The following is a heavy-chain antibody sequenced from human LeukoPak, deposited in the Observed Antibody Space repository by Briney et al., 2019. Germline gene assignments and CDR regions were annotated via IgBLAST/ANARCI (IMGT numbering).Heavy chain of an antibody. CDR2: INHSGST. Sequence: PSETLSLTCAVYGGSFSGYYWSWIRQPPGKGLEWIGEINHSGSTNYNPSLKSRVTISVDTSKNQFSLKLSSVTAADTAVYYCARGTILTGYYTHFDYWGQGTLVTVSS. D-gene: IGHD3-9*01. V-gene: IGHV4-34*01. J-gene: IGHJ4*02. CDR1: GGSFSGYY. CDR3: ARGTILTGYYTHFDY.